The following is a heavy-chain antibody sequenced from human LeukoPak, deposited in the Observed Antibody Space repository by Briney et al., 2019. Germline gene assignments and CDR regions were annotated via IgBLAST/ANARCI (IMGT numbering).Heavy chain of an antibody. CDR1: GGTFSSYA. CDR2: IIPILGIA. V-gene: IGHV1-69*04. Sequence: SVKVSCTASGGTFSSYAISWVRQAPGQGLEWMGRIIPILGIANYAQKFQGRVTITADKSTSTAYMELSSLRSEDTAVYYCARRRDGYYYYGMDVWGQGTTVTVPS. D-gene: IGHD5-24*01. J-gene: IGHJ6*02. CDR3: ARRRDGYYYYGMDV.